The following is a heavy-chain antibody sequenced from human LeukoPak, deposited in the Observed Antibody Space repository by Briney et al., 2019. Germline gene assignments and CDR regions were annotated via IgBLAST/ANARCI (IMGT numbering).Heavy chain of an antibody. J-gene: IGHJ4*02. D-gene: IGHD3-10*01. CDR1: GGSISSYY. CDR2: IYYSGST. CDR3: ARHVGRSYYQDY. V-gene: IGHV4-59*08. Sequence: SETLSLTCTVSGGSISSYYWSWIRQPPGKGPEWIGYIYYSGSTSYNPSLKSRVTISIDTSKNQFSLKLSSVTAADTAVYYCARHVGRSYYQDYWGQGTLVTVSS.